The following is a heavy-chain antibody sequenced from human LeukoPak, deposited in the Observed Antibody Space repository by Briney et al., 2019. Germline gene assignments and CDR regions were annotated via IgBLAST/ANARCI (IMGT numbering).Heavy chain of an antibody. CDR1: GGSISSSSYY. V-gene: IGHV4-31*03. D-gene: IGHD2-15*01. J-gene: IGHJ5*02. CDR2: IYYSGST. Sequence: PSETLSLTCTVSGGSISSSSYYWSWIRQHPGKGLEWIGYIYYSGSTYYNPSLKSRVTISVDTSKNQFSLKLSSVTAADTAVYYCAREIVFCSGGSCYLNWFDPWGQGTLVTVSS. CDR3: AREIVFCSGGSCYLNWFDP.